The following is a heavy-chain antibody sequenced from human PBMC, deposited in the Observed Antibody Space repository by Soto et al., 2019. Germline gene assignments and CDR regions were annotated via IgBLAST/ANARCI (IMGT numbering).Heavy chain of an antibody. CDR3: AREPRPLYNLDF. CDR2: INPNSGDT. V-gene: IGHV1-2*02. Sequence: ASVKVSCKASGYTFNAYYIHWVRQAPGQGLEWVGRINPNSGDTTYTQKFEGRVTMTRDTSISTAYLELSGLRSDDTAIYYCAREPRPLYNLDFWGQGTMVTVSS. CDR1: GYTFNAYY. D-gene: IGHD6-6*01. J-gene: IGHJ4*02.